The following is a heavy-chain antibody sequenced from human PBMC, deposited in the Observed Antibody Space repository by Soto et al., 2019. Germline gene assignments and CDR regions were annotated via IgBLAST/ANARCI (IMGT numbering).Heavy chain of an antibody. CDR3: ARVLTMVRGYGMDV. CDR1: GGSISSYY. V-gene: IGHV4-59*01. Sequence: SETLSLTCTVSGGSISSYYWSWIRQPPGKGLEWIGYIYYSGSTNYNPSLKSRVTISADTSKNQFSLKLSSVTAADTAVYYCARVLTMVRGYGMDVWGQGTTVTVSS. CDR2: IYYSGST. J-gene: IGHJ6*02. D-gene: IGHD3-10*01.